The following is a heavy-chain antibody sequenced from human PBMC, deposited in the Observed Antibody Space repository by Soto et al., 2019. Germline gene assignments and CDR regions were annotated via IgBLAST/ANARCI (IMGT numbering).Heavy chain of an antibody. V-gene: IGHV1-69*13. CDR2: IIPIFGTA. Sequence: ASVKVSCKASGGTFSSYAISWVRQAPGQGLEWMGGIIPIFGTADYAQEFQGRVTITADESTSTAYMELSSLRSEDTAVYYCASHYDSSGYYYRGLDYWGQGTLVTVSS. CDR1: GGTFSSYA. J-gene: IGHJ4*02. CDR3: ASHYDSSGYYYRGLDY. D-gene: IGHD3-22*01.